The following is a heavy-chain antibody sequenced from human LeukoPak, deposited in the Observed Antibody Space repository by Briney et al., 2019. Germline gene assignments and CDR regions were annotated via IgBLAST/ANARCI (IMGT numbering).Heavy chain of an antibody. J-gene: IGHJ4*02. V-gene: IGHV3-43*01. D-gene: IGHD5-18*01. Sequence: GGSLRLSCAASGFPFDDYTMPWVRQAPGKGLEWVSLISWDGGSTYYADSVKGRFTFCRDNSKNSLHLQMNSLRTEDTALYYCAKDFREYSYGHGGYDYWGQGTLVTVSS. CDR2: ISWDGGST. CDR1: GFPFDDYT. CDR3: AKDFREYSYGHGGYDY.